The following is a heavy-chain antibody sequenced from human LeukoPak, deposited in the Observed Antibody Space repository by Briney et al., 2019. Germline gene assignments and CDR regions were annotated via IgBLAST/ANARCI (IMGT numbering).Heavy chain of an antibody. CDR2: ISPYNGNT. J-gene: IGHJ4*02. Sequence: GASVKVSCKVSGYTFTTFGISWVRQAPGQGLEWMGWISPYNGNTNYAQKLQGRVTMTTDTSTSTVYMELRSLRSDDTAVYYCARGPHPYSGSYGLDYWGQGTLVTVSS. D-gene: IGHD1-26*01. CDR3: ARGPHPYSGSYGLDY. V-gene: IGHV1-18*01. CDR1: GYTFTTFG.